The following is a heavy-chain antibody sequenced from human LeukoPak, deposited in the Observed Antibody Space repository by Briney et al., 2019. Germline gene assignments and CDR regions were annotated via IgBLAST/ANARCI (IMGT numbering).Heavy chain of an antibody. V-gene: IGHV3-30*02. CDR3: AKDGSWSCTD. D-gene: IGHD2-8*02. CDR1: GFTFSSSA. Sequence: GGSLRLSCGASGFTFSSSAMHWVRQGPGKGLGWVAYIAHHGNNKYYADSVKGRFTISRDNSKGSLYLQMNSLRADDTAVYYCAKDGSWSCTDWGQGTLVRVSS. CDR2: IAHHGNNK. J-gene: IGHJ4*02.